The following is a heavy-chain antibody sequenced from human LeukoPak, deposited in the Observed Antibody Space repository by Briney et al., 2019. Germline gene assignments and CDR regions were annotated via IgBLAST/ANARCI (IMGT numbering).Heavy chain of an antibody. V-gene: IGHV4-38-2*02. D-gene: IGHD6-19*01. CDR1: GYSISRGYY. Sequence: SETLSLSCTVSGYSISRGYYWAWIRQPPGNGLEWIGSIYHSGSTYYNPSLKSRVTISVDTSKNQFSLKLSSVTAADTAVYYCARDSPPGGWYGNFDYWGQGTLVTVSS. CDR2: IYHSGST. CDR3: ARDSPPGGWYGNFDY. J-gene: IGHJ4*02.